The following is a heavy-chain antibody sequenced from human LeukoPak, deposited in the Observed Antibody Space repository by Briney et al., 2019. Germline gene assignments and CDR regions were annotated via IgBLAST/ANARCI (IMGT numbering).Heavy chain of an antibody. D-gene: IGHD1-26*01. J-gene: IGHJ4*02. V-gene: IGHV3-7*01. CDR1: GFTFSDYY. Sequence: PGGSLRLSCAASGFTFSDYYMSWIRQAPGKGLEWVANIKQDGSEKYYVDSVKGRFTISRDNAKNSLYLQMNSLRAEDTAVYYCARVWSGSYYHLFDYWGQGTLVTVSS. CDR3: ARVWSGSYYHLFDY. CDR2: IKQDGSEK.